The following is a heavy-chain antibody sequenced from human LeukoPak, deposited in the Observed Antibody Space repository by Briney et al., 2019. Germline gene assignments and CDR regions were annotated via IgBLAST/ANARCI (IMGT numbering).Heavy chain of an antibody. CDR3: ARVRSSWDAFDI. Sequence: GRSLRLSCAASGFTFSSYAMHWVRQAPGKGLEWVAVISYDGSNKYYADSVKGRFTISRDNAKNSLYLQMNSLRAEDTAVYYCARVRSSWDAFDIWGQGTMVTVSS. D-gene: IGHD6-13*01. J-gene: IGHJ3*02. CDR2: ISYDGSNK. V-gene: IGHV3-30-3*01. CDR1: GFTFSSYA.